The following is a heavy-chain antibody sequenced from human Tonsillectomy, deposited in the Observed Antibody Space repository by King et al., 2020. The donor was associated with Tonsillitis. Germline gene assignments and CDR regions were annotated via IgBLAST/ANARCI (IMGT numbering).Heavy chain of an antibody. J-gene: IGHJ1*01. CDR1: GFTFSSFG. D-gene: IGHD6-19*01. CDR3: ADDSSGSPLSPKYFQY. Sequence: VQLVESGGDLIQPGGSLRLSCAASGFTFSSFGLNWVRQAPGKGLEWVSYISSSGSTIHYADSVKGRFTISRDNAKNSLYLQMDSLRPEDTAVYYCADDSSGSPLSPKYFQYWGQGTLVTVSS. CDR2: ISSSGSTI. V-gene: IGHV3-48*01.